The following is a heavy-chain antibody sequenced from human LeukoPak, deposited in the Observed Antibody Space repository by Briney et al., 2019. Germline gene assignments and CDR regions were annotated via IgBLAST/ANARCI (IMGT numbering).Heavy chain of an antibody. CDR1: VFTFSSYG. J-gene: IGHJ4*02. Sequence: GRSLRLSCAASVFTFSSYGMHWVRQAPGKGLEWVAVIWYDGSNKYYADSVKGRFTISRDNSKNTLYLQMNSLRAEDTAVYYCAREVGISMIVSEPGFDYWGQGTLVTVSS. CDR2: IWYDGSNK. D-gene: IGHD3-22*01. V-gene: IGHV3-33*01. CDR3: AREVGISMIVSEPGFDY.